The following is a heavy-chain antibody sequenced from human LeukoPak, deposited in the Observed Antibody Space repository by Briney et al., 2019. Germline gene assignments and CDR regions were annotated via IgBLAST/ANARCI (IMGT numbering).Heavy chain of an antibody. J-gene: IGHJ4*02. D-gene: IGHD3-10*02. CDR3: ARGGRGYYV. CDR1: GGSFSGYY. Sequence: SETLSLTCAVYGGSFSGYYWSWIRQPPGKGLQWIGEINHSGSTNYNPSLKSRVTTSVDTYKNQFSLKLSSVIAADTAVYYCARGGRGYYVWGQGTLVTVSS. CDR2: INHSGST. V-gene: IGHV4-34*01.